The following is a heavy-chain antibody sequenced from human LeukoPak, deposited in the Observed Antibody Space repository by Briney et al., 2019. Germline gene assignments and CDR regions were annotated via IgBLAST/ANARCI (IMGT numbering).Heavy chain of an antibody. V-gene: IGHV3-7*01. J-gene: IGHJ3*02. D-gene: IGHD3-3*01. Sequence: GGSLRLSCVASGFRFNGFWTTWVRQAPGKGLEWVANINLDGTEKYYVDSVKDRFTISRDNAKNSLYLQMSSLRAEDTAMYYCARNWARYDFWSGLRGWSKGFDIWGQGTVVTVSS. CDR2: INLDGTEK. CDR1: GFRFNGFW. CDR3: ARNWARYDFWSGLRGWSKGFDI.